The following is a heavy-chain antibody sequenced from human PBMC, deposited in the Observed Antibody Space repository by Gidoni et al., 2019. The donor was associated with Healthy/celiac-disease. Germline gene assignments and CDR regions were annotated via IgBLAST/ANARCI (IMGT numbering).Heavy chain of an antibody. CDR1: GCTFSSYA. D-gene: IGHD3-3*01. V-gene: IGHV3-23*01. CDR2: ISGSGGST. CDR3: AKTAGLITIFGVVGNYFDY. Sequence: EVQLLESGGGLVQPGGSLRLSCAASGCTFSSYAMSWVRQAPGKGLEWVSAISGSGGSTYYADSVKGRFTISRDNSKNTMYLQMNSLRAEDTAVYYCAKTAGLITIFGVVGNYFDYWGQGTLVTVSS. J-gene: IGHJ4*02.